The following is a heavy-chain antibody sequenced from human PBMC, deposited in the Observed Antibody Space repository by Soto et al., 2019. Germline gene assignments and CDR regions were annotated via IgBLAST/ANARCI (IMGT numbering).Heavy chain of an antibody. Sequence: SDTLSVTCTLSDVSVRGGDYYWRWNHPPPGKGLEWIGYIYYSENTYSNPSLKSRVAISGDTSKNQFSLTLTSVTAADTAVYYCASRVEGLYSGNDRYYFDYWGKGTLVTVTS. CDR3: ASRVEGLYSGNDRYYFDY. CDR2: IYYSENT. V-gene: IGHV4-30-4*02. D-gene: IGHD5-12*01. CDR1: DVSVRGGDYY. J-gene: IGHJ4*02.